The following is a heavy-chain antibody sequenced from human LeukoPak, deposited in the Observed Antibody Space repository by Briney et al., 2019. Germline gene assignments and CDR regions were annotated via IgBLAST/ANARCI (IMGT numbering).Heavy chain of an antibody. CDR3: VTHHGYSSGSVPDGFDY. D-gene: IGHD6-19*01. Sequence: AGGSLRLSCAASGFTFSSYAMSWVRQAPGKGLEWVSAISGSGGSTYYADSVKGRFTISRDNSKNTLYLQMNSLRAEDTAVYYCVTHHGYSSGSVPDGFDYWGQGTLVAVSS. V-gene: IGHV3-23*01. J-gene: IGHJ4*02. CDR2: ISGSGGST. CDR1: GFTFSSYA.